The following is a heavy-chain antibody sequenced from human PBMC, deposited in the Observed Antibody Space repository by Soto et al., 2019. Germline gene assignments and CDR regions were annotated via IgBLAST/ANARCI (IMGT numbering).Heavy chain of an antibody. CDR3: AGSIVVVTALDY. CDR2: INAGNGNT. J-gene: IGHJ4*02. Sequence: ASVKVSCKASGYTFTSYAMHWVRQAPGQRPEWMGWINAGNGNTKYSQRFQGRVTITRNTSARTAYMELSSLRSEDTAVYYCAGSIVVVTALDYWGQGALVTVSS. D-gene: IGHD2-21*02. V-gene: IGHV1-3*01. CDR1: GYTFTSYA.